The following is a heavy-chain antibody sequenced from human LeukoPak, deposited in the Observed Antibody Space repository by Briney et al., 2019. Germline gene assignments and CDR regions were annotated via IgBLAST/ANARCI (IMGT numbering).Heavy chain of an antibody. CDR1: GFTSGDYA. V-gene: IGHV3-49*03. Sequence: PGGSLRLSCTASGFTSGDYAMSWFRQAPGKGLEWVGFIRSKAYGGTTEYAASVKGRFTISRDDSKSIAYLQMNSLKTEDIAVYYCTRSRSYYYDSSAKGSFYFDYWGQGTLVTVSS. CDR2: IRSKAYGGTT. J-gene: IGHJ4*02. D-gene: IGHD3-22*01. CDR3: TRSRSYYYDSSAKGSFYFDY.